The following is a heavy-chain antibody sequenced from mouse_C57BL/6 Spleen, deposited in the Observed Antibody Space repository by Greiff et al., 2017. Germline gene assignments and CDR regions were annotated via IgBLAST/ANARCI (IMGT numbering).Heavy chain of an antibody. J-gene: IGHJ2*01. V-gene: IGHV1-81*01. D-gene: IGHD1-1*01. Sequence: VQLQQSGAELARPGASVKLSCKASGYTFTSYGLSWVKQRTGQGLEWIGEIYPRSGNTYYNEKFKGKATLTADKTSSTAYMELRSLTSEDSAVYFCARGYYGSSYDYWGQGTTLTVSS. CDR1: GYTFTSYG. CDR3: ARGYYGSSYDY. CDR2: IYPRSGNT.